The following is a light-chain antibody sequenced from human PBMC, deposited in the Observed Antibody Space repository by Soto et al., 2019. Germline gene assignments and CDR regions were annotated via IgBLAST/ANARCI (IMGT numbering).Light chain of an antibody. Sequence: IQMTQSPSSVSASVGDTVTITCRASQGIRSWLAWYQQKPGTVPKILIYGTSTLRSGVPSRFSGSGSGTHFTLTISDLQPEDFATYFCQQALSFPLTFGGGTKVDIK. CDR1: QGIRSW. CDR2: GTS. V-gene: IGKV1-12*01. CDR3: QQALSFPLT. J-gene: IGKJ4*01.